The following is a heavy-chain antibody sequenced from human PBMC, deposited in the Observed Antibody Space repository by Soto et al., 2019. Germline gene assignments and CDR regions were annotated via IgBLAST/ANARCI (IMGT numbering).Heavy chain of an antibody. CDR2: VYTSGRT. V-gene: IGHV3-23*05. J-gene: IGHJ4*02. CDR3: ARAGFERLYFDQ. Sequence: EVHLLESGGGLVQPGGSLRLSCAASGFTFAGYSTMSWVRQAPGKGLEWVSVVYTSGRTYHADSVKGRFTVSRDISTNMFFLQMNKLSAEDMATYYCARAGFERLYFDQWGRGTLVTVSS. CDR1: GFTFAGYST. D-gene: IGHD1-1*01.